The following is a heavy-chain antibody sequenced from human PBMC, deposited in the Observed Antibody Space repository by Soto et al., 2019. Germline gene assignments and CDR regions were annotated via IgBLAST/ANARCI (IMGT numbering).Heavy chain of an antibody. Sequence: GASVKVSCKVSGYTLTELSMHWVRQAPGKGLEWMGGFDPEDGETIYAQKFQGRVTMTEDTSTDTAYMELSSLRSEDTAVYYCASRYIAAAGIRDNYYYGMDVWGQGTTVTVSS. D-gene: IGHD6-13*01. V-gene: IGHV1-24*01. CDR2: FDPEDGET. CDR3: ASRYIAAAGIRDNYYYGMDV. J-gene: IGHJ6*02. CDR1: GYTLTELS.